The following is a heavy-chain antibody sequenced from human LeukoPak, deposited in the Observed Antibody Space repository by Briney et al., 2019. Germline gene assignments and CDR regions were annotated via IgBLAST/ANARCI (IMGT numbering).Heavy chain of an antibody. CDR3: ARVTGYVMEDYFDY. CDR2: MNPNSGNT. D-gene: IGHD6-13*01. CDR1: GYTLSSYD. J-gene: IGHJ4*02. Sequence: GASVKVSCKASGYTLSSYDINWVRQATGQGLEWMGWMNPNSGNTGYAQKFQGRVNMTRNTSISTAYMELSSLRSEDTAVYYCARVTGYVMEDYFDYWGQGTLVTVSS. V-gene: IGHV1-8*01.